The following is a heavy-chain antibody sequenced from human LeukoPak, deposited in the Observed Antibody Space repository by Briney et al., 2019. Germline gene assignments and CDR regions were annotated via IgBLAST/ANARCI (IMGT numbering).Heavy chain of an antibody. CDR2: INPNSGGT. D-gene: IGHD1-1*01. V-gene: IGHV1-2*02. CDR3: ARVSGTDDYYYGMDV. CDR1: GYTFSRYD. Sequence: ASVKVSCKASGYTFSRYDINWVRQGTGQGLEWMGWINPNSGGTNYAQKFQGRVTMTRDTSISTAYMELSRLRSDDTAVYYCARVSGTDDYYYGMDVWGQGTTVTVSS. J-gene: IGHJ6*02.